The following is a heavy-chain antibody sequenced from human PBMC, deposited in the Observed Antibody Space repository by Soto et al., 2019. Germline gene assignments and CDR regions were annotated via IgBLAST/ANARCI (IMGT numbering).Heavy chain of an antibody. CDR2: IIPILVIA. CDR3: ERRGDQVYLNVFDL. CDR1: GGTFSTDT. D-gene: IGHD1-20*01. J-gene: IGHJ3*01. V-gene: IGHV1-69*10. Sequence: GASVKVSCKASGGTFSTDTITWVRQAPGVGLEWMGVIIPILVIATYAQKFQRRDTSAEDESTTTAYMEFSGLRSEDTAVYSCERRGDQVYLNVFDLWGQGTRVTVSS.